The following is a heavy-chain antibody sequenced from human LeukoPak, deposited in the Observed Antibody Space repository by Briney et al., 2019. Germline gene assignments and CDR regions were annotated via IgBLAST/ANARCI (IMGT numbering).Heavy chain of an antibody. V-gene: IGHV3-66*02. CDR3: ARGFGEVGANVFGGYTMDV. J-gene: IGHJ6*02. D-gene: IGHD3-10*02. Sequence: GVSLRLSCAASGFTVNSNYMSWVRHAPGQGLELVSLIFTGGSTYYADSVKGRFTISRDDSKNTLYLQMNSLRPEDTAVYYCARGFGEVGANVFGGYTMDVWGQGTTVTVSS. CDR2: IFTGGST. CDR1: GFTVNSNY.